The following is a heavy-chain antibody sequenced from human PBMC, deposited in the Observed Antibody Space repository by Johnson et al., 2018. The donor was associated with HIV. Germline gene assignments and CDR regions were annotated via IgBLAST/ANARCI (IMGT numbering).Heavy chain of an antibody. J-gene: IGHJ3*02. CDR2: IRSKSAGGTI. D-gene: IGHD3-16*02. CDR3: STDHPTAPLIIMNAFDI. CDR1: GFTFSTYG. Sequence: VQLVESGGGVVQPGGSLRLSCAASGFTFSTYGIHWVRQAPGKGLEWVGRIRSKSAGGTIEYAAPVKGRFTISRDDSRDTLYLQMNSLKTEDTAVYYCSTDHPTAPLIIMNAFDIWGQGTIVTVSS. V-gene: IGHV3-15*01.